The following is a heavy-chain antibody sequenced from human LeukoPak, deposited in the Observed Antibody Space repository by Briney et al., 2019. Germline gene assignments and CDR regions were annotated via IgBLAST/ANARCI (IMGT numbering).Heavy chain of an antibody. CDR3: ATRCPYATSLGAFDI. Sequence: GGSLRLSCAASGFTFSIFWMHWVRRAPGKGPVWVSRINSDGSSTDYADSVKGRFTVSRDNAKNSLYLQMNSLRAEDTAVYYCATRCPYATSLGAFDIWGQGTMVTVSS. J-gene: IGHJ3*02. D-gene: IGHD4-17*01. V-gene: IGHV3-74*01. CDR1: GFTFSIFW. CDR2: INSDGSST.